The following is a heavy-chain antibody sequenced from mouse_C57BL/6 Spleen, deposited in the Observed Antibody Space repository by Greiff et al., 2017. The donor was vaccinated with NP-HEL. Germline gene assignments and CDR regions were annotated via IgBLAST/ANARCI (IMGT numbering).Heavy chain of an antibody. CDR1: GFTFSSYG. J-gene: IGHJ3*01. CDR2: ISSGGSYT. Sequence: EVKLVESGGDLVKPGGSLKLSCAASGFTFSSYGMSWVRQTPDKRLEWVATISSGGSYTYYPDSVKGRFTLSRDNAKNTLYLQMSSLKSEDTAMYYCARHRGYDGGAWFAYWGQGTLVTVSA. D-gene: IGHD2-2*01. V-gene: IGHV5-6*01. CDR3: ARHRGYDGGAWFAY.